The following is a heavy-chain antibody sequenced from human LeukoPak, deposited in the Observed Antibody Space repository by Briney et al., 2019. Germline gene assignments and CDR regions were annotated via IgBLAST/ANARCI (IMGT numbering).Heavy chain of an antibody. V-gene: IGHV4-39*01. CDR1: GGSISSSSYY. CDR2: IYYSGST. CDR3: ARHPKKNGIVGATIYD. D-gene: IGHD1-26*01. J-gene: IGHJ4*02. Sequence: SETLSLTCSVSGGSISSSSYYWGWIRQPPEKGLEWIGSIYYSGSTYYNPSLKSRVTISVDTSKNQFSLKLSSVTAADTAVYYCARHPKKNGIVGATIYDWGPGTLVTVSS.